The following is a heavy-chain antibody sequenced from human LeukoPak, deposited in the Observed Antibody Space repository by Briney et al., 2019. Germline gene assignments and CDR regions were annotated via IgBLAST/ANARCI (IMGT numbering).Heavy chain of an antibody. Sequence: SETLSLTCTVSGGSISSLYWSWIRQPPGKGLEWIGYIYYSGSTNYNPSLKSRVTISVDTSKNQFSLKLSSVTAADTAVYYCARSGGGDLYFDYWGQGTLVTVSS. D-gene: IGHD4-17*01. CDR3: ARSGGGDLYFDY. J-gene: IGHJ4*02. V-gene: IGHV4-59*11. CDR1: GGSISSLY. CDR2: IYYSGST.